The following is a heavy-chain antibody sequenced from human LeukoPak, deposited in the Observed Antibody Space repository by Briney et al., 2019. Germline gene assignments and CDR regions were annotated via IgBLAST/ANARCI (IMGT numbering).Heavy chain of an antibody. CDR3: ATGKLRIAPFDY. D-gene: IGHD2/OR15-2a*01. CDR2: FDPEDGET. Sequence: ASVKASCKVSGYTLTELSMHWVRQAPGKGLEWMGGFDPEDGETIYAQKFQGRVTMTEDTSTDTAYMELSSLRSEDTAVYYCATGKLRIAPFDYWGQGTLVTVSS. V-gene: IGHV1-24*01. J-gene: IGHJ4*02. CDR1: GYTLTELS.